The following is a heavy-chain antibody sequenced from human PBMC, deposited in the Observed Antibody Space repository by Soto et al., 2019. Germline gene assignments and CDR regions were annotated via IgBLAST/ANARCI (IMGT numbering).Heavy chain of an antibody. D-gene: IGHD1-26*01. Sequence: QVQLVESGGGVVQPGRSLRLSCAASGFIFSSFAMHWVRQAPGKGLEWVAVIWYDGGNKYYADSVRGRFTISRDNSKNTLYLQMNSLSAEDTAVYYCARDLSGSYPYNWFDPWGQGTLVTVSS. CDR3: ARDLSGSYPYNWFDP. CDR1: GFIFSSFA. J-gene: IGHJ5*02. V-gene: IGHV3-33*01. CDR2: IWYDGGNK.